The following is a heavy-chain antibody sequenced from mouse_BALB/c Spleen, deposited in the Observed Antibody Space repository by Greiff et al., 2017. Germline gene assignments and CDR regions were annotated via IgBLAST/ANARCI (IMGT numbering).Heavy chain of an antibody. V-gene: IGHV1-82*01. Sequence: VQLQQSGPELVKPGASVKISCKASGYAFSSSWMNWVKQRPGQGLEWIGRIYPGDGDTNYNGKFKGKATLTADKSSSTAYMQLSSLTSVDSAVYFCARMITTRDYAMDYWGQGTSVTVSS. D-gene: IGHD2-4*01. CDR2: IYPGDGDT. J-gene: IGHJ4*01. CDR1: GYAFSSSW. CDR3: ARMITTRDYAMDY.